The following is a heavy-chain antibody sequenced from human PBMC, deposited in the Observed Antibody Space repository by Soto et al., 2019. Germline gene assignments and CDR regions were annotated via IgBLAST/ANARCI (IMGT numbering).Heavy chain of an antibody. Sequence: ASETLSLTCTVSGGSISSSTYYWGWIRQPPGKGLEWIGSIYYRGSTYDNPSLKSRVTMSLDTSKNQFSLKLSSVTAADTAMYFCARSYSSNWYIHNWLHPWGLGPLVTVS. CDR2: IYYRGST. CDR1: GGSISSSTYY. V-gene: IGHV4-39*01. CDR3: ARSYSSNWYIHNWLHP. D-gene: IGHD6-13*01. J-gene: IGHJ5*02.